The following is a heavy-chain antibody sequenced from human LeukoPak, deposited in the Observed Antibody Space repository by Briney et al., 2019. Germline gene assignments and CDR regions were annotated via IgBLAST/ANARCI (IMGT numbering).Heavy chain of an antibody. CDR2: IDPNSGDT. V-gene: IGHV1-2*02. CDR3: ARSGSTGYSLDY. D-gene: IGHD3-22*01. CDR1: VYSFTGYF. J-gene: IGHJ4*02. Sequence: ASVNVSCKASVYSFTGYFIHWVRQAPGQGLEWMGCIDPNSGDTKYAQKFQGRVSMPRDTSTRTAYMELSRLRSDDTAVYFCARSGSTGYSLDYWGQGTLVTVSS.